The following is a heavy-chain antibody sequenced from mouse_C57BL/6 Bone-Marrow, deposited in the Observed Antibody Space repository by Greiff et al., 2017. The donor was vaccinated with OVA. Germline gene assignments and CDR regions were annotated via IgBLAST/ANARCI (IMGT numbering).Heavy chain of an antibody. D-gene: IGHD1-1*01. CDR3: ARHTIYYGSSSWFAY. J-gene: IGHJ3*01. CDR1: GFPFSDYY. Sequence: EVMLVESGGGLVQPGGSLKLSCAASGFPFSDYYMYWVRQTPEKRLEWVAYISNGGGSTYYPDSVKGRFTISRDNAKNTLYLQMSRLKSEDTAMYYCARHTIYYGSSSWFAYWGQGTLVTVSA. CDR2: ISNGGGST. V-gene: IGHV5-12*01.